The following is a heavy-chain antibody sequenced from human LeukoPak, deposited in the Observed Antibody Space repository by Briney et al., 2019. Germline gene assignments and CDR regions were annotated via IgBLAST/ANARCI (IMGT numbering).Heavy chain of an antibody. CDR2: IAYDGGNK. J-gene: IGHJ5*02. CDR1: GFTFSSYS. CDR3: ARDSSPWYYYDRSGSNGFDP. Sequence: PGGPLRLSCTASGFTFSSYSIHWVRQAPGKGLEWVAVIAYDGGNKYYADSVKGRFTISRDNSKNTLFLQMNSLRAEDTAVYYCARDSSPWYYYDRSGSNGFDPWGQGTLVTVSS. D-gene: IGHD3-22*01. V-gene: IGHV3-30-3*01.